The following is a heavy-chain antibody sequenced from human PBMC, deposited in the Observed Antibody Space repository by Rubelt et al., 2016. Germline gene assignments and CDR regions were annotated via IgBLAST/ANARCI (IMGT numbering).Heavy chain of an antibody. Sequence: QVQLQESGPGLVKPSETLSLTCTVSGGSISSYYWSWIRQPPGKGLEWIGYIYYSGSTNYNPSLKSRVTISVDTSKNQFSLKLSSVTAADTAVYYCARRGSGGSWYFFDYWGQGTLVTVSS. D-gene: IGHD2-15*01. J-gene: IGHJ4*02. V-gene: IGHV4-59*12. CDR3: ARRGSGGSWYFFDY. CDR1: GGSISSYY. CDR2: IYYSGST.